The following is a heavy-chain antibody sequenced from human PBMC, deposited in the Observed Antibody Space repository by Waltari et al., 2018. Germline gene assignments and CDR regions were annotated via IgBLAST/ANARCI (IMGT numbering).Heavy chain of an antibody. J-gene: IGHJ6*03. CDR2: INDSGRT. Sequence: QVQLQQWGAGLLKPSETLSLTCDVSGGYPSCYHWTCIRQPPGKGLEWIGEINDSGRTTYNPSLESRVTVSIDTANNQFSLRVRSVTAADTAVYYCARVFGYYYYYMDVWGKGTTVTISS. D-gene: IGHD3-3*01. CDR1: GGYPSCYH. V-gene: IGHV4-34*02. CDR3: ARVFGYYYYYMDV.